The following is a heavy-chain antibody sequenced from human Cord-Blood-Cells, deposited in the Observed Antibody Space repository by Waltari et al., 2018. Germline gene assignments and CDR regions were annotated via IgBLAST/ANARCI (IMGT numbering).Heavy chain of an antibody. D-gene: IGHD3-22*01. V-gene: IGHV4-39*01. J-gene: IGHJ2*01. Sequence: QLQLQESGPGLVTPSETLSLPCTVPGGSIPSSSSYWGWSRQPPGQGLEWIGSIYYSGSTYYNPSHKSRVTISVDTSKNQFSLKLSSVTAADTAVYYCARKRNYDSSGYYSSYWYFDLWGRGTLVTVSS. CDR1: GGSIPSSSSY. CDR2: IYYSGST. CDR3: ARKRNYDSSGYYSSYWYFDL.